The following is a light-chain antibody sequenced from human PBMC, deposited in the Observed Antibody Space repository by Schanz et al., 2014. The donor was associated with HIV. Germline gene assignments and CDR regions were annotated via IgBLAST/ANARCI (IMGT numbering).Light chain of an antibody. J-gene: IGLJ3*02. Sequence: QSALTQPASVSGSPGQSITISCTGTSIDAGGYNYVSRYQQHPGKAPKLMVYDVSYRPSGISNRFSGSKSGSTASLTISGLQAEDEADYYCTSYTSSTWVFGGGTKLTVL. V-gene: IGLV2-14*03. CDR1: SIDAGGYNY. CDR3: TSYTSSTWV. CDR2: DVS.